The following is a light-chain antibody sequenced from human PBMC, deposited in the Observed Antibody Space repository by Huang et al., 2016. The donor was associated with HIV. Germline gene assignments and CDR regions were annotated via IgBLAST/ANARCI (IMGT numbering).Light chain of an antibody. V-gene: IGKV4-1*01. CDR3: QQYHSSPIT. CDR2: WAS. J-gene: IGKJ4*01. CDR1: QSLLYRSNNDDF. Sequence: DIVMTQSPDSLAVSLGERATIHCKSSQSLLYRSNNDDFLAWYQQKPGKPPKLLIYWASTRESGVPDRFSGSGSGTDFTLTIRSLQAEDVAVYFCQQYHSSPITFGGGTKVEIK.